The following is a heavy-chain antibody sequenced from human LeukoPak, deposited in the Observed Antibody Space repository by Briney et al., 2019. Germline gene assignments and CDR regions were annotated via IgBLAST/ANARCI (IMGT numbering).Heavy chain of an antibody. CDR1: GGSFSGYY. V-gene: IGHV4-34*01. CDR3: ARLDY. J-gene: IGHJ4*02. Sequence: PSETLSLTCAVYGGSFSGYYWSWIRQPPGRGLEWIGEINHSGSTNYNPSLKSRVTISVDTSKNQFSLKLSSVTAADTAVYYCARLDYWGQGTLVTVSS. CDR2: INHSGST.